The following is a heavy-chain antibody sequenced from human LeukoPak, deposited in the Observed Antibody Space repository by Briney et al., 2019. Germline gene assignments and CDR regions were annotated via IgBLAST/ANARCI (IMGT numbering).Heavy chain of an antibody. J-gene: IGHJ6*03. CDR2: IIPIFGTA. CDR1: GDTFTSYA. CDR3: ARSSPDIVVVPAAQVPYYYYYMDV. D-gene: IGHD2-2*01. Sequence: SVKVSCKASGDTFTSYAISWVRQAPGQGLEWMGGIIPIFGTASYTQKFQGRVTITADESTSTAYMELSSLRSEDTAVYSCARSSPDIVVVPAAQVPYYYYYMDVWGKGTTVTVSS. V-gene: IGHV1-69*01.